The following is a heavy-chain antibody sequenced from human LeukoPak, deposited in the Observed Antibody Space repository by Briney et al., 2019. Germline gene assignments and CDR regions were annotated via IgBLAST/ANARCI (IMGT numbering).Heavy chain of an antibody. CDR2: IYTSGST. V-gene: IGHV4-4*07. D-gene: IGHD5-12*01. J-gene: IGHJ4*02. CDR3: AGPKGGYATRGAPTDY. CDR1: GGSISSYY. Sequence: SETLSLTCTVSGGSISSYYWSWIRQPAGKGLEWIGRIYTSGSTNYNPSLKSRVTISVDTSKNQFSLKLSSVTAADTAVYYCAGPKGGYATRGAPTDYWGQGTLVTVSS.